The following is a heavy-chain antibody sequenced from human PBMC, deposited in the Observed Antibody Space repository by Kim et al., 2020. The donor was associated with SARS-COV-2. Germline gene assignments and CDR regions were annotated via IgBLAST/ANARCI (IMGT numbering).Heavy chain of an antibody. CDR3: ARDRGYCSGGSCYSIFDY. D-gene: IGHD2-15*01. V-gene: IGHV3-7*03. CDR1: GVSFNNYW. J-gene: IGHJ4*02. CDR2: IKEDGSEK. Sequence: GGSLRLSCAASGVSFNNYWMGWVRQAPGKGLEWVAHIKEDGSEKYHVDSVEGRVTISRDNAKNSLYLQMNSLRAEDTAMYYCARDRGYCSGGSCYSIFDYWGKGTQVTVSS.